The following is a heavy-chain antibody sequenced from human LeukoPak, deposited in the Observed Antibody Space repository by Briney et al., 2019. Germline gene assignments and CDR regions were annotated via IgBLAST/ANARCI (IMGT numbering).Heavy chain of an antibody. V-gene: IGHV3-48*01. Sequence: GGSLRLSCAASGFNFIDYSMNWVRQAPGKGLEWISYICISSGNTKYADSVKGRFTISRDKARNSLYLQMNSLRVEDTAVYYCARDHRYAFDNWGHGTLVTVSS. CDR3: ARDHRYAFDN. CDR1: GFNFIDYS. J-gene: IGHJ4*01. CDR2: ICISSGNT. D-gene: IGHD5-12*01.